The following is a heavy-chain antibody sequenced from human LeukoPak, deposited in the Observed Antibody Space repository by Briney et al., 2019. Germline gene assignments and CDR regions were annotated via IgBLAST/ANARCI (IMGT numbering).Heavy chain of an antibody. J-gene: IGHJ3*02. CDR2: ISAYNGNT. D-gene: IGHD3-22*01. V-gene: IGHV1-18*01. CDR1: GYTFTSYG. CDR3: AREEGYYDSSGYYSSWGAFDI. Sequence: ASVKVSCKASGYTFTSYGISWVRQAPGQGLEWMGWISAYNGNTNYAQKLQGRVTMTTDTSTSTAYMELRSLRSDDTAVYYCAREEGYYDSSGYYSSWGAFDIWGQGTMVTVSS.